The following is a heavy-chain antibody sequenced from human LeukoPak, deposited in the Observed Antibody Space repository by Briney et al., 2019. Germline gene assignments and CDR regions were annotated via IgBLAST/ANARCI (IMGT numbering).Heavy chain of an antibody. J-gene: IGHJ3*02. D-gene: IGHD3-22*01. CDR1: GYTFTGYY. Sequence: SSGKVCCKAAGYTFTGYYMHWVRQAPGQGLGWMGWINPNSGGTNYAQKLQGRVTITRDTSISTAYMELSRLRSDDTAVYYCARARNRGYYPQGYAFDIWGQGTMVTVSS. V-gene: IGHV1-2*02. CDR3: ARARNRGYYPQGYAFDI. CDR2: INPNSGGT.